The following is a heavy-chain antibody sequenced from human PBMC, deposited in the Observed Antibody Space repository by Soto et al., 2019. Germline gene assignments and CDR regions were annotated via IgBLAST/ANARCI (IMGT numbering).Heavy chain of an antibody. J-gene: IGHJ4*02. CDR1: GFTFSSYA. CDR2: ISSTSSSI. V-gene: IGHV3-48*01. CDR3: ARIRTTLTSPFDY. Sequence: EVQLVESGGGLIQPGRSLRLSCAASGFTFSSYAMNWVRQAPGKGLEWVSYISSTSSSIYYADSVEGRFTISRDNAKNSLYLQMNSLRAEDTAVYYCARIRTTLTSPFDYWGQGTLVTVSS. D-gene: IGHD4-17*01.